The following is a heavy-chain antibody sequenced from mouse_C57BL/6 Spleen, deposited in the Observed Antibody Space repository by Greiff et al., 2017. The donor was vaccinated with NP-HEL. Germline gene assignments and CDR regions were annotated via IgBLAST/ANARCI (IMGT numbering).Heavy chain of an antibody. CDR2: ISYDGSN. Sequence: EVKLLESGPGLVKPSQSLSLTCSVTGYSITSGYYWNWIRQFPGNKLEWMGYISYDGSNNYNPSLKNRFSITRDTSKNQFFLKLNSVTTEDTATYYCARDRDGYYVGYFDVWGTGTTVTVAS. J-gene: IGHJ1*03. CDR3: ARDRDGYYVGYFDV. CDR1: GYSITSGYY. V-gene: IGHV3-6*01. D-gene: IGHD2-3*01.